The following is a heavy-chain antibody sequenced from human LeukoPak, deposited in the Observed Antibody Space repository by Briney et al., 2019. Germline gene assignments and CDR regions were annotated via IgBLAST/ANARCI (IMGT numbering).Heavy chain of an antibody. D-gene: IGHD3-10*02. CDR1: GYTFSNYW. Sequence: PGGSLRLSCAASGYTFSNYWMHWVRQAPGKGLVWVSRITGDGSSTTYADSVKGRFTISRDNAKNTLYLQMNSLRAEDTAVYYCAELGITMIGGVWGKGTTVTISS. CDR2: ITGDGSST. V-gene: IGHV3-74*01. CDR3: AELGITMIGGV. J-gene: IGHJ6*04.